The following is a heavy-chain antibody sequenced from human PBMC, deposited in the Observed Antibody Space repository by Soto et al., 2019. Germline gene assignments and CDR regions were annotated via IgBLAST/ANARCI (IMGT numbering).Heavy chain of an antibody. CDR1: GFTFTSSA. CDR2: ISAYNGNT. D-gene: IGHD5-18*01. V-gene: IGHV1-18*01. CDR3: ARGRRDTAMVYYYYGMDV. J-gene: IGHJ6*02. Sequence: ASVKVSCKASGFTFTSSAMQWVRQAPGQGLEWMGWISAYNGNTNYAQKLQGRVTMTTDTSTSTAYMELRSLRSDDTAVYYCARGRRDTAMVYYYYGMDVWGQGTTVTVSS.